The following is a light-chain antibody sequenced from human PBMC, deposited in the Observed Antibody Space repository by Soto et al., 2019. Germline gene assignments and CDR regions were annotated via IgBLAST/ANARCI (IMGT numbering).Light chain of an antibody. CDR1: QSVSTH. V-gene: IGKV3-15*01. CDR2: GAS. CDR3: QQYYDWPPKYT. J-gene: IGKJ2*01. Sequence: EIVMTQSPATLSVSPGERVTLPCRASQSVSTHLAWYQQRPGQAPRLLIYGASTRATGVPGRFSGSGSGTEFTVTISSLQSEDFALYFCQQYYDWPPKYTFGQGTKLEIK.